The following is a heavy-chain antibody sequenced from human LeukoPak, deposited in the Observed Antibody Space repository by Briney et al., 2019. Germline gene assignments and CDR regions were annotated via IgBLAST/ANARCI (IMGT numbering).Heavy chain of an antibody. CDR1: GFPFSTYS. CDR3: ARDKGNDYGTYDN. Sequence: GRSLRLSCAASGFPFSTYSMHWVRQTPGKGLEWVSYSSSSGRAMYYADSVRGRFTMSRDNAKNSLFLQMDSLRDEDTAVYYCARDKGNDYGTYDNWGQGTLVTVSS. D-gene: IGHD4-17*01. CDR2: SSSSGRAM. J-gene: IGHJ4*02. V-gene: IGHV3-48*02.